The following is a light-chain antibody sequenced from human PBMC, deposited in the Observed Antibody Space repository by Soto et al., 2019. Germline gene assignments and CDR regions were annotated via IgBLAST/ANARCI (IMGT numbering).Light chain of an antibody. J-gene: IGKJ1*01. CDR1: QSVSSN. CDR3: QQYNNWPPGT. Sequence: EIVMTQSPATLSVSPGERATLSCRASQSVSSNLAWYQQKPGQAPRLLIYGASTRATGIPARFSGSGSGTEFTLTISSLLSEDFAVYYCQQYNNWPPGTFGQGTKVEIQ. V-gene: IGKV3-15*01. CDR2: GAS.